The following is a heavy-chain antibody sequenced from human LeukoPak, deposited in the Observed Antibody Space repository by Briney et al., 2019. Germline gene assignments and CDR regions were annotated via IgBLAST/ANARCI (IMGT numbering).Heavy chain of an antibody. D-gene: IGHD3-22*01. CDR3: AKTPVYYYDSSGYWDY. Sequence: GGSLRLSCAASGFTFSSYAMSWVRQAPGKGLEWVSAISGSGGSTYYADSVKGRFTISRDNSKNTLYLQMNSLRAEDTAVYYCAKTPVYYYDSSGYWDYWGQGTLVTVSS. CDR2: ISGSGGST. CDR1: GFTFSSYA. J-gene: IGHJ4*02. V-gene: IGHV3-23*01.